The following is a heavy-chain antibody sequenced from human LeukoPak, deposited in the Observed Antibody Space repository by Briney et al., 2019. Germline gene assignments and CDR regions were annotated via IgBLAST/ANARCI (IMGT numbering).Heavy chain of an antibody. CDR1: GYTFTGYY. CDR3: ARVRGSSGWYSAVGY. D-gene: IGHD6-19*01. Sequence: ASVKVSCKASGYTFTGYYMHWVRQAPGQGLEWMGWINPNSGGTNYAQKFQGRVTMTRDTSISTAYMELSRLGSDDTAVYYCARVRGSSGWYSAVGYWGQGTLVTVSS. J-gene: IGHJ4*02. CDR2: INPNSGGT. V-gene: IGHV1-2*02.